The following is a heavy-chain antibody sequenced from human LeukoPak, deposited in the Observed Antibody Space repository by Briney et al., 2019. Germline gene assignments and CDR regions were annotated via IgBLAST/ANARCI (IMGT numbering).Heavy chain of an antibody. J-gene: IGHJ4*02. D-gene: IGHD3-22*01. V-gene: IGHV3-23*01. CDR3: AKVQGTTYYYDSSGYYYFDY. Sequence: PGGSLRLSCAASGFTFSSYAMSWVRQAPGKGLEWVSAISGSGGSTYYADSVKGRFTISRDNSKNTLYLQMNSLRAEDTAVYYCAKVQGTTYYYDSSGYYYFDYWGQGTLVTVSS. CDR2: ISGSGGST. CDR1: GFTFSSYA.